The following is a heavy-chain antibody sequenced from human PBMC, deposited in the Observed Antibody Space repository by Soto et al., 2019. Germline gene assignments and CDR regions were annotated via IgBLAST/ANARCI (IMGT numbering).Heavy chain of an antibody. D-gene: IGHD1-26*01. CDR1: GFTFTSSA. J-gene: IGHJ6*02. CDR3: AAAGYYNGAYYYYGMDV. Sequence: GASVKVSCKASGFTFTSSAVQWVRQARGQRLEWIGWIVVGSGNTNYAQKFQERVTITRDMSTSTAYMELSSLRSEDTAVYYSAAAGYYNGAYYYYGMDVWGQGTTVTVSS. V-gene: IGHV1-58*01. CDR2: IVVGSGNT.